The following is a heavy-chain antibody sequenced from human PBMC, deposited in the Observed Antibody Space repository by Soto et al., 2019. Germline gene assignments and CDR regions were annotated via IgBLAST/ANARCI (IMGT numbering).Heavy chain of an antibody. CDR1: GGTFSSYT. D-gene: IGHD2-15*01. V-gene: IGHV1-69*04. CDR3: ARDLGGWPDY. CDR2: IIPILGIA. J-gene: IGHJ4*02. Sequence: SVKVSCKASGGTFSSYTISWVRQAPGQGLEWMGRIIPILGIANYAQKSQGRVTITRDTSASTAYMELSSLRSEDTAVYYCARDLGGWPDYWGQGTLVTVSS.